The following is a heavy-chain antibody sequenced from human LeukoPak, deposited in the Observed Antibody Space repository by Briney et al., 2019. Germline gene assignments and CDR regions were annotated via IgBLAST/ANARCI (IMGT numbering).Heavy chain of an antibody. Sequence: GGSLRLSCAASGFTFSSYAMSWVRQAPGKGLEWVSTISGNGGSTYYADSVKGRFTISRDNSKNTLYLHLHSLRAEDTAVYYCAKGELWFGESQYYFDYWGQGTLVTVSS. D-gene: IGHD3-10*01. CDR1: GFTFSSYA. V-gene: IGHV3-23*01. J-gene: IGHJ4*02. CDR2: ISGNGGST. CDR3: AKGELWFGESQYYFDY.